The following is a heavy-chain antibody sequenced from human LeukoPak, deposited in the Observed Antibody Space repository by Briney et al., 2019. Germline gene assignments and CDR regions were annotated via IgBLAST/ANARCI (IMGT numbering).Heavy chain of an antibody. CDR2: MNSDVTRT. Sequence: GGSLRLSCAASGFTFSTYWMHWVRQPPGKGLVWVSSMNSDVTRTRYADSVKGRFTVSRDNAKNTLYLQMNSLRAEDTAVYYCARELMSGGFDPWGQGTLVTVSS. CDR3: ARELMSGGFDP. D-gene: IGHD1-26*01. V-gene: IGHV3-74*01. CDR1: GFTFSTYW. J-gene: IGHJ5*02.